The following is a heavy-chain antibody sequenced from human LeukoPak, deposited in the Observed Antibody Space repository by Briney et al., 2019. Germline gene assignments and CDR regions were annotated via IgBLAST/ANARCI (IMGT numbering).Heavy chain of an antibody. CDR1: GFTFSRSA. J-gene: IGHJ4*02. V-gene: IGHV3-23*01. CDR3: AKDRTYYFDY. CDR2: ISGSGGGT. Sequence: GGSLRLSCAASGFTFSRSAMSWVRQAPGKGLEWVSAISGSGGGTYYADSVKGRFTISRDNSKNTLYLQMNSLRAEDTAVYYCAKDRTYYFDYWGQGTLVTVSS.